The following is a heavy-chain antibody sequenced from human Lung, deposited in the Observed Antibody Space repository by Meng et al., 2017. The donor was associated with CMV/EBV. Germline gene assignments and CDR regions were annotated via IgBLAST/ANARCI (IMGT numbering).Heavy chain of an antibody. V-gene: IGHV3-66*02. D-gene: IGHD1-26*01. CDR3: AREDGWD. Sequence: GESLKISCAASGFIFSSTWMGWVRQAPGKGLEWVSVIYSGGSTYYADSVKGRFTISRDNSKNTLYLQMNSLRAEDTAVYYCAREDGWDWGQGTLVTVSS. CDR1: GFIFSSTW. CDR2: IYSGGST. J-gene: IGHJ4*02.